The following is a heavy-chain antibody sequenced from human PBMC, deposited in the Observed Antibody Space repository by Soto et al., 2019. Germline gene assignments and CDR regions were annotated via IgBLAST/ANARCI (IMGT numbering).Heavy chain of an antibody. V-gene: IGHV3-74*01. D-gene: IGHD2-15*01. CDR1: GLTYSTAW. J-gene: IGHJ6*02. CDR2: INRDGSVT. Sequence: EVRLAESGGGSVHPGGSLRLSCEVSGLTYSTAWMHWVRPAPGKGMVWVSSINRDGSVTNYADSVKGRFTISRDSAEKTLYLHVTSLPAHDAGVYYCARANMVVGPYMRKWGQGTTVTVS. CDR3: ARANMVVGPYMRK.